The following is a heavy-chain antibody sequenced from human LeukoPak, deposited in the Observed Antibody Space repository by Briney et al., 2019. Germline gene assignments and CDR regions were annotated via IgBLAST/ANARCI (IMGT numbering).Heavy chain of an antibody. Sequence: GGSLRLSCAASGFTFSSYWMNWARQAPGKGLEWVASINHNGNVNYYVDSVKGRFTISRDNAKNSLYLQMSNLRAEDTAVYFCAREDGYCSGGNCYSYFDSWGQGTLVTVSS. CDR1: GFTFSSYW. J-gene: IGHJ4*02. V-gene: IGHV3-7*03. CDR3: AREDGYCSGGNCYSYFDS. D-gene: IGHD2-15*01. CDR2: INHNGNVN.